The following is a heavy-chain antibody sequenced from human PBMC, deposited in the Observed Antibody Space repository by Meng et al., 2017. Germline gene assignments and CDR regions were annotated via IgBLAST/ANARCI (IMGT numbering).Heavy chain of an antibody. CDR3: ARGGGYSYGFGSIDY. Sequence: VQLQQWGVGLFKLSETLSLTCAVYGGSFSGYYWSWIRQPPGKGLEWIGESNHSGSTNYNPSLKSRVTISVDTSKNQFSLKLSSVTAADTAVYYCARGGGYSYGFGSIDYWGQGTLVTVSS. CDR1: GGSFSGYY. V-gene: IGHV4-34*01. CDR2: SNHSGST. D-gene: IGHD5-18*01. J-gene: IGHJ4*02.